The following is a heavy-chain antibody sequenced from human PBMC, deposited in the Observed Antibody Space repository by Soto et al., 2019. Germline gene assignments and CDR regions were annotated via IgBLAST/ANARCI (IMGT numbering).Heavy chain of an antibody. CDR1: GFTFSSYA. CDR3: AKAGTIAARSYFDY. CDR2: ISGSGGST. Sequence: LRLSCAASGFTFSSYAMSWVCQAPGKGLEWVSAISGSGGSTYYADSVKGRFTISRDNSKNTLYLQMNSLRAEDTAVYYCAKAGTIAARSYFDYWGQGTLVTVSS. J-gene: IGHJ4*02. D-gene: IGHD6-6*01. V-gene: IGHV3-23*01.